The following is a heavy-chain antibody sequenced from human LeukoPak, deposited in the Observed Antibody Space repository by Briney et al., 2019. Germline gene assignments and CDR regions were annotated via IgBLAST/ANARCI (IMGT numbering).Heavy chain of an antibody. CDR2: FYYSRNT. D-gene: IGHD2-2*01. CDR3: ARSPCSSTSCYPLYYYYMDV. J-gene: IGHJ6*03. CDR1: GGSISSSSYY. Sequence: PSETLSLTCTVSGGSISSSSYYWGWIRQPPGKGLEWIANFYYSRNTYYNPSLKSRVTISVDTSKNQFSLKLSSVTAADTAVYYCARSPCSSTSCYPLYYYYMDVWGKGTTVTVSS. V-gene: IGHV4-39*07.